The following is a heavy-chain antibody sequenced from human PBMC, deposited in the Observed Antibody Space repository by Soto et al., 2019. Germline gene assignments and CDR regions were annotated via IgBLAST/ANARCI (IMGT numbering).Heavy chain of an antibody. CDR2: ISWDGGST. V-gene: IGHV3-43*01. J-gene: IGHJ3*02. CDR3: ATLSSSVVGATRFDAFDI. CDR1: GFTFDDYT. Sequence: EVQLVESGGVVVQPGGSLRLSCAASGFTFDDYTMHWVRQAPGKGLEWVSLISWDGGSTYYADSVKGRFTISRDNSKNSLYLQMNSLRTEENALYYCATLSSSVVGATRFDAFDIWGQGTMVTVSS. D-gene: IGHD1-26*01.